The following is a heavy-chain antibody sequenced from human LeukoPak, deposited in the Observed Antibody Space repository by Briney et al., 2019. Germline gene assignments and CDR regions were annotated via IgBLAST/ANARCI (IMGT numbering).Heavy chain of an antibody. CDR1: GFTFRTYS. CDR2: ISYDGSNK. Sequence: PGGSLRLSCAASGFTFRTYSMNWVRQAPGKGLEWVAVISYDGSNKYYADSVKGRFTISRDNSKNTLYLQMNSLRAEDTAVYYCANCRYSSSWYYFDYWGQGTLVTVSS. CDR3: ANCRYSSSWYYFDY. J-gene: IGHJ4*02. V-gene: IGHV3-30*18. D-gene: IGHD6-13*01.